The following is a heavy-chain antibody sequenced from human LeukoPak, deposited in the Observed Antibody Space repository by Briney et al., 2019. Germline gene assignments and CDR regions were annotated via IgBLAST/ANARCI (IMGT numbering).Heavy chain of an antibody. D-gene: IGHD3-10*01. J-gene: IGHJ6*03. Sequence: SETLSLTCTVSGGSLSSGGYYWSWIRQPPGKGLEWIGYIYHSGSTYYNPSLRSRVTISVDRSKNQFSLKLSSVTAADTAVYYCAREYGSGSYYYYMDVWGKGTTVTVSS. CDR3: AREYGSGSYYYYMDV. V-gene: IGHV4-30-2*01. CDR2: IYHSGST. CDR1: GGSLSSGGYY.